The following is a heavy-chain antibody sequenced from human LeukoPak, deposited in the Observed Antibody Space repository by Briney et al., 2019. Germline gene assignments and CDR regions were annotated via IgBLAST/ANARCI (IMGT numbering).Heavy chain of an antibody. V-gene: IGHV4-34*01. CDR2: INHSGST. CDR1: GGSYSGYY. CDR3: ARRRGMATIRNWFDP. D-gene: IGHD5-24*01. Sequence: PSETLSLTCAVYGGSYSGYYWSWIRQPPGKGLEWIGEINHSGSTNYNPSLKSRVTISVDTSKNKFSLKLSSVPAADTAVYYCARRRGMATIRNWFDPWGQGTLVTVSS. J-gene: IGHJ5*02.